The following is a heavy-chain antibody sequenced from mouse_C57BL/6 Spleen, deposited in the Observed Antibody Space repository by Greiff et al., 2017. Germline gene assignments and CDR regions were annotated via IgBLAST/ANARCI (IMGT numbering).Heavy chain of an antibody. J-gene: IGHJ1*01. CDR2: IHPNSGST. V-gene: IGHV1-64*01. CDR3: ARSGDYPYWYFDV. CDR1: GYTFTSYW. D-gene: IGHD2-4*01. Sequence: QVQLQQPGAELVKPGASVKLSCKASGYTFTSYWMHWVKQRPGQGLEWIGMIHPNSGSTNYNEKFKGKATLTVDKSSSTAYMQLSSLTSEDSAVYYCARSGDYPYWYFDVWGQGTTVTVSS.